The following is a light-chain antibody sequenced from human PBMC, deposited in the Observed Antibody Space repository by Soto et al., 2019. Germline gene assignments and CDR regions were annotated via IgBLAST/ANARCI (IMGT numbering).Light chain of an antibody. Sequence: DIQMTQSPSSVSASVGDRVTITCRASQGISSWVAWYQQKPGQAPKLLIYAASSLQSGIPSSFSGSGSGTDFTLTISSLQHEDFATYYCQQASSFPSTLGQGTKREI. CDR1: QGISSW. V-gene: IGKV1-12*02. J-gene: IGKJ2*01. CDR3: QQASSFPST. CDR2: AAS.